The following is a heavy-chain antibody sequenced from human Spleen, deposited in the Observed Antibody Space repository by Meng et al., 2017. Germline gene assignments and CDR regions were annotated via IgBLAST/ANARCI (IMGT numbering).Heavy chain of an antibody. CDR2: ISGDGGST. CDR1: GFTLRSYA. D-gene: IGHD4-23*01. Sequence: GESLKISCAASGFTLRSYAMHWVRQAPGRGLQYVSGISGDGGSTEYADSVKGRVTISRDNSKNTLYLQMGSLRVDDTAVYFCARMTTVGGFDIWGQGTLVTVSS. CDR3: ARMTTVGGFDI. J-gene: IGHJ3*02. V-gene: IGHV3-64*02.